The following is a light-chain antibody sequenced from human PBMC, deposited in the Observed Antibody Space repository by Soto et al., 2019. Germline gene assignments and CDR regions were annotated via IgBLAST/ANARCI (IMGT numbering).Light chain of an antibody. V-gene: IGKV1-39*01. CDR3: QQSYSSPWT. J-gene: IGKJ1*01. Sequence: DIQMTQSPSSLSASVGDRVTITCRASQSISSYLNWYQQKPGRAPKFLIYAVSTLQSWVPSRFNGSGSGTDFTLTISSLQPEDFASYSCQQSYSSPWTFGQGTKVDIK. CDR2: AVS. CDR1: QSISSY.